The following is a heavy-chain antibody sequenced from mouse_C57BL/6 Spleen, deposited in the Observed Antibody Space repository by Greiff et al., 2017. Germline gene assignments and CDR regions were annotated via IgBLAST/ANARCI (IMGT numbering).Heavy chain of an antibody. CDR3: AANSEDD. D-gene: IGHD3-1*01. V-gene: IGHV1-55*01. Sequence: QVHLQQPGAELVKPGASVKLSCKASGYTFTSYWITWVKQRPGQGLEWIGDIYPGSGSTNYNEKFQSKATLTVDTSSRTACMQLSGLASEDSAVYCCAANSEDDWGTGTTLTVSS. CDR1: GYTFTSYW. J-gene: IGHJ2*01. CDR2: IYPGSGST.